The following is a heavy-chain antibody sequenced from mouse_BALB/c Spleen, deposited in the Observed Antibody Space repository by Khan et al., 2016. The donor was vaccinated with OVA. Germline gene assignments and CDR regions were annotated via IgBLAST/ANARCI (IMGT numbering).Heavy chain of an antibody. D-gene: IGHD1-1*02. CDR1: GYTFTNYG. Sequence: QIQLVQSGPELKKPGETVEISCKASGYTFTNYGMNWVKQAPGKGLKWMGWINTYTGEPTYADDFKGRFAFSLETSASTAYLQINNLKNEDMATYFCARGGYYGQYFDYWGQGTTLTVSS. CDR3: ARGGYYGQYFDY. J-gene: IGHJ2*01. CDR2: INTYTGEP. V-gene: IGHV9-1*02.